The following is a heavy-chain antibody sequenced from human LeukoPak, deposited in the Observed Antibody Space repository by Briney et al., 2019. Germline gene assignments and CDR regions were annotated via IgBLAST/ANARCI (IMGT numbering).Heavy chain of an antibody. CDR1: GGSISNYY. CDR2: MSYSGNT. V-gene: IGHV4-59*01. D-gene: IGHD5-24*01. Sequence: SETLSLTCTVSGGSISNYYWSWIRQPPGKGLEWSVYMSYSGNTNYNPSLKSRVTISLDTSKNQFSLKLTSVTAADTALYYCARGDGYNWEYFFDYWGQGNLVTVSS. J-gene: IGHJ4*02. CDR3: ARGDGYNWEYFFDY.